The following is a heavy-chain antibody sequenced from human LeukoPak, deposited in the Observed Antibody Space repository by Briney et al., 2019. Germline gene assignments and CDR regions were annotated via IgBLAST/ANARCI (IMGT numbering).Heavy chain of an antibody. J-gene: IGHJ4*02. D-gene: IGHD3-10*01. V-gene: IGHV3-74*01. Sequence: PGGSLRLSCAASGFTFSSYWMQWVRQAPGKGLVWVSRINSDGSSTSYAASVKGRFTISRDNAKNTLYLQMNSLRAEDTAVYYCARVWGCGELENSEFDYWGQGTLVTVSS. CDR1: GFTFSSYW. CDR3: ARVWGCGELENSEFDY. CDR2: INSDGSST.